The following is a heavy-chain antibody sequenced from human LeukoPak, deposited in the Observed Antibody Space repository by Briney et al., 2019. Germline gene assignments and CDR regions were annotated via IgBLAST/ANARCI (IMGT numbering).Heavy chain of an antibody. Sequence: GGSLRLSCVASGFTFGKYWMSWVRQAPGKGLEWVANIKLDGSEKNYVDSVKGRFTISRDNTKNSLYLQMNSLRAEDTAVFYCARDQYDTWSRRGNFDSWGQGTLVVVSS. J-gene: IGHJ4*02. D-gene: IGHD3-3*01. CDR2: IKLDGSEK. V-gene: IGHV3-7*03. CDR3: ARDQYDTWSRRGNFDS. CDR1: GFTFGKYW.